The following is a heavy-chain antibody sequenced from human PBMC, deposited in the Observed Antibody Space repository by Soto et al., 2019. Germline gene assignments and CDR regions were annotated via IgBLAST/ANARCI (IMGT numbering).Heavy chain of an antibody. D-gene: IGHD3-3*01. CDR3: ARDIWSGNYKWFDS. CDR1: TLTVSLYG. Sequence: GGSLRLSCAASTLTVSLYGIQWVRQAPGKGLDWVAFISNDGGTQYYADSVKGRFSVSRDNSMNTVDLHMNSLRAEDTAIYYCARDIWSGNYKWFDSWGQGTLVTVSS. J-gene: IGHJ5*01. CDR2: ISNDGGTQ. V-gene: IGHV3-30*03.